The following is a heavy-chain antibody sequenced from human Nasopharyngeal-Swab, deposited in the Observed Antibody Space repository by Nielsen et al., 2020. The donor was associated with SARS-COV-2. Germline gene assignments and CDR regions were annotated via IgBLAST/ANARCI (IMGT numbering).Heavy chain of an antibody. Sequence: GGSLRLSCAASGFTFSSYWMHWVRQAPGKGLVWVSRISPDGSVINYADSVKGRFTISRDDSENTLYLQMNSLKTEDTAVYYCAAGSDYWGQGTLVTVSS. CDR3: AAGSDY. CDR2: ISPDGSVI. CDR1: GFTFSSYW. J-gene: IGHJ4*02. D-gene: IGHD2-15*01. V-gene: IGHV3-74*01.